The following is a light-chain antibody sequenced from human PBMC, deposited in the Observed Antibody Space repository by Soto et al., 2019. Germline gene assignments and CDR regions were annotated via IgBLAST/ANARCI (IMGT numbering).Light chain of an antibody. J-gene: IGLJ1*01. V-gene: IGLV2-11*01. Sequence: QSVLTQPRSVSGSPGQSVTISCTGTSSDVGGYNFVSWYQQHPGKAPKLMIYDVSQRPSGVPDRFSGSKSGNTASLTISGLQAEDEADYYCCSYASSDTLYVFGTGTKLTVL. CDR1: SSDVGGYNF. CDR3: CSYASSDTLYV. CDR2: DVS.